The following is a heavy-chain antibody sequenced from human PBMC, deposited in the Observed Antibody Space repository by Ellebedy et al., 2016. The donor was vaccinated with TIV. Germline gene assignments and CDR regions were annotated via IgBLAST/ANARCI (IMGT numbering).Heavy chain of an antibody. CDR2: ISSSSSYI. V-gene: IGHV3-21*01. CDR3: AAAAGAGDDAFDI. Sequence: GGSLRLSXAASGFTFSSYSMNWVRLAPGKGLEWVSSISSSSSYIYYADSVKGRFTISRDNAKNSLYLQMNSLRAEDTAVYYCAAAAGAGDDAFDIWGQGTMVTVSS. D-gene: IGHD6-13*01. J-gene: IGHJ3*02. CDR1: GFTFSSYS.